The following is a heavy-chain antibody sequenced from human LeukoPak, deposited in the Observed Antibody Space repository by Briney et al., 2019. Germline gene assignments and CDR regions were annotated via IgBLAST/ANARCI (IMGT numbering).Heavy chain of an antibody. V-gene: IGHV4/OR15-8*01. CDR2: ISHSGSF. CDR1: GGSISSNNW. D-gene: IGHD3-10*01. Sequence: SETLSLTCAVSGGSISSNNWWSWFRHSPEKGLEWIAEISHSGSFNRNPSPKSRVTILVDKSKNQFSLNLTSVTAADTAVYYCARSRGDYWGQGTLVTVSS. CDR3: ARSRGDY. J-gene: IGHJ4*02.